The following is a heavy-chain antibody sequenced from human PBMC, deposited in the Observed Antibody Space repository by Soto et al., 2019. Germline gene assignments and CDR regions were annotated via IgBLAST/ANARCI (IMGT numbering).Heavy chain of an antibody. D-gene: IGHD2-15*01. J-gene: IGHJ4*02. CDR1: GGTISNSNHY. V-gene: IGHV4-39*01. CDR3: ARPRDATGYFDY. Sequence: PSETLSLTCTVSGGTISNSNHYWAWIRQPPGKGPEWIGSVYYSGSTHYNPSLKSRLTISVDTFTNQFSLRLNSVTAADTAVYYCARPRDATGYFDYWGQGTLVTVSS. CDR2: VYYSGST.